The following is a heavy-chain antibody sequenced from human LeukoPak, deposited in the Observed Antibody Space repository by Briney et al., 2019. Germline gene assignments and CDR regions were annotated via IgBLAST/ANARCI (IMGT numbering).Heavy chain of an antibody. CDR3: GRSLRTHNSFTTDD. CDR2: IKGDESEI. D-gene: IGHD1-1*01. V-gene: IGHV3-7*01. Sequence: AGSLRLSCVASGFTFSASWMTWVRQAPGKGLEWVANIKGDESEIYQLGSVRGRFTVSRDNARNSLYLQMHSLRDEDSAVYYCGRSLRTHNSFTTDDWGQGTTVTVSS. CDR1: GFTFSASW. J-gene: IGHJ6*02.